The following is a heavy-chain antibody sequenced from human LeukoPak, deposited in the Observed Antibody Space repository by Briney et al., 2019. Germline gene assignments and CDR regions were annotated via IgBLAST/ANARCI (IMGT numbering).Heavy chain of an antibody. J-gene: IGHJ4*02. D-gene: IGHD6-13*01. CDR1: GFTFSSYW. CDR2: IKTDGSST. V-gene: IGHV3-74*01. Sequence: GGSLRLSCAASGFTFSSYWMHWVRQAPGKGLVWVSHIKTDGSSTNYADSVKGRFTISRDNAKNSLYLQMNSLRAEDTAVYYCARAQQLAPFDYWGQGTLVTVSS. CDR3: ARAQQLAPFDY.